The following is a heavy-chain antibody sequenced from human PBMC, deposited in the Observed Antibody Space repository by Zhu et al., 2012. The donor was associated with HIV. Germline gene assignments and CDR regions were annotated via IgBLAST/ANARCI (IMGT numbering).Heavy chain of an antibody. CDR3: AKDRITISAFDI. Sequence: EVQLLESGGGLVQPGGSLRLSCAASGFTFSSYGMSWVRQAPGKGLEWVSGISDTGGSTYYADSVKGRFTISRDNSKNTLYLQMNSLRAEDMAVYYCAKDRITISAFDIWGQGTMVSVSP. V-gene: IGHV3-23*01. CDR2: ISDTGGST. D-gene: IGHD3-3*01. CDR1: GFTFSSYG. J-gene: IGHJ3*02.